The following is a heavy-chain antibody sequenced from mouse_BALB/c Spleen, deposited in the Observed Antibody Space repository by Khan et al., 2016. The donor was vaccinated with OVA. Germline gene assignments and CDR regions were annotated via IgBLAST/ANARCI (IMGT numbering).Heavy chain of an antibody. CDR1: GFTFSTYA. CDR3: ARSPYGNFAY. J-gene: IGHJ3*01. D-gene: IGHD2-1*01. V-gene: IGHV5-9-3*01. Sequence: EVQLVESGGGLVKPGGSLKLSCAASGFTFSTYAMSWVRQTPEKRLEWVATISSDGDYTYFPDNVTGRFTLSRDNAKNTLCLQMTSLRSEDTAMYCCARSPYGNFAYWGQGTLVTVSA. CDR2: ISSDGDYT.